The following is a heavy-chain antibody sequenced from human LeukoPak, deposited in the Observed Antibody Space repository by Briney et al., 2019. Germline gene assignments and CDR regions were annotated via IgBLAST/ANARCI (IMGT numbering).Heavy chain of an antibody. CDR1: GFTFSGSG. CDR2: IENKADKYAT. V-gene: IGHV3-73*01. Sequence: GGSLRLSCATSGFTFSGSGIHWVRQASGKGLEWIGRIENKADKYATAYAASLIGRVTVSRDDSKNTAYLQMNSLETDDTAIYYCTTFLTGDDYWGQGTLVTVSS. J-gene: IGHJ4*02. D-gene: IGHD3-9*01. CDR3: TTFLTGDDY.